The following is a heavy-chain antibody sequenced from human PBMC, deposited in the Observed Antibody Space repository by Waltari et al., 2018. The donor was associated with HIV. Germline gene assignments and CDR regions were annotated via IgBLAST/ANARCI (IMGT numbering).Heavy chain of an antibody. CDR1: GGSISSYY. CDR2: VYYRGST. CDR3: ARHGSRRGWFDP. D-gene: IGHD1-26*01. Sequence: QVQLQESGPGLVKPSETLSLTCTVSGGSISSYYWSWIRQPPGKGLEWIGYVYYRGSTDYNPSHKSRVTISVYTSKNQFSLKLSSVTAADTAVYYCARHGSRRGWFDPWGQGTLVTVSS. V-gene: IGHV4-59*08. J-gene: IGHJ5*02.